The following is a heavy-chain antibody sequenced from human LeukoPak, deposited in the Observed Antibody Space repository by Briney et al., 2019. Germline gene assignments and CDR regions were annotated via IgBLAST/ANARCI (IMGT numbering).Heavy chain of an antibody. Sequence: SETLSLTCTVSGYSISSGHYWGWIRQPPGKGLEWIGTIFHSGSTYYNPSLKSRVAISVDTSKNQFSLKLTSVTAADTAAYYCARAPFIQSDYGGSFDYWGQGTLVTVSS. D-gene: IGHD4-23*01. CDR3: ARAPFIQSDYGGSFDY. CDR2: IFHSGST. CDR1: GYSISSGHY. V-gene: IGHV4-38-2*02. J-gene: IGHJ4*02.